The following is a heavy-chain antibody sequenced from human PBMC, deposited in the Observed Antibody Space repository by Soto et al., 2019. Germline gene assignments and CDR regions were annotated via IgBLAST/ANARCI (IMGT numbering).Heavy chain of an antibody. CDR3: ARGDYYYYGMDV. J-gene: IGHJ6*04. CDR1: GFTFSSYA. V-gene: IGHV3-30-3*01. CDR2: ISYDGSNK. Sequence: GGSLRLSCAASGFTFSSYAMHWVRQAPGKGLEWVAVISYDGSNKYYADSVKGRFTISRDNSKNTLYLQMNSLRAEDTAVYYCARGDYYYYGMDVWGKGTTVTVSS.